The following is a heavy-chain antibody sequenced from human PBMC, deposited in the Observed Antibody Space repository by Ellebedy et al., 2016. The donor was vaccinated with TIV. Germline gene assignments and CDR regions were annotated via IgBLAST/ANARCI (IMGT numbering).Heavy chain of an antibody. CDR3: ASGATPRTADY. CDR1: GDSISSSHYY. CDR2: IYYSGTT. J-gene: IGHJ4*02. V-gene: IGHV4-39*01. D-gene: IGHD1-14*01. Sequence: SETLSLXXTVTGDSISSSHYYWGWIRQPPGKGLEWIGSIYYSGTTYYNPSLKSRVTISVDTSKNQFSLKLSSVTAADTAVYYCASGATPRTADYWGQGTLVTVSS.